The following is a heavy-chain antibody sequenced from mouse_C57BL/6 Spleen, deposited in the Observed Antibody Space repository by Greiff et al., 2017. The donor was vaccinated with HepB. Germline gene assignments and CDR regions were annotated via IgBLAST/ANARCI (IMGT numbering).Heavy chain of an antibody. V-gene: IGHV5-17*01. D-gene: IGHD2-4*01. J-gene: IGHJ2*01. CDR2: ISSGSSTI. Sequence: EVKLVESGGGLVKPGGSLKLSCAASGFTFSDYGMHWVRQAPEKGLEWVAYISSGSSTIYYADTVKGRFTISRDNAKNTLFLQMTSLRSEDTAMYYCARPGDYGHYFDYWGQGTTLTVSS. CDR3: ARPGDYGHYFDY. CDR1: GFTFSDYG.